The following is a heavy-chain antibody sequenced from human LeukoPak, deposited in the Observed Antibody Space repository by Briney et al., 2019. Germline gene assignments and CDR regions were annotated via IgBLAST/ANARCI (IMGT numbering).Heavy chain of an antibody. J-gene: IGHJ3*02. CDR1: GGSISSSYY. CDR3: ARYQHYDAFDI. CDR2: IYYTGNT. Sequence: KPSETLSLTCTVSGGSISSSYYWSWIRQPPGKGLEWIGFIYYTGNTNYNPSLKSRVTISVDTSKNQFSLKLSSVTAADTAVYYCARYQHYDAFDIWGQGTMVIVSS. V-gene: IGHV4-59*01.